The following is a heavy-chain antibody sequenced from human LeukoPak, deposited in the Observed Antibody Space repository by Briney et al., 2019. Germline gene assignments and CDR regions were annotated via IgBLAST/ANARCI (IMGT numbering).Heavy chain of an antibody. J-gene: IGHJ5*02. D-gene: IGHD6-6*01. CDR2: ISSSSSTI. CDR3: AKDRPYIAARFPSPPLNWFDP. CDR1: GFTFSSYS. V-gene: IGHV3-48*01. Sequence: GGSLRLSCAASGFTFSSYSMNWVRQAPGKGLEWVSYISSSSSTIYYADSVKGRFTISRDNSKNTLYLQMNSLRAEDTAVYYCAKDRPYIAARFPSPPLNWFDPWGQGTLVTVSS.